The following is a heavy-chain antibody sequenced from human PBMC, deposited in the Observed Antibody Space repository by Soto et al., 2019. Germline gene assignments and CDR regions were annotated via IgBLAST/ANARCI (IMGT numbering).Heavy chain of an antibody. CDR3: STALRRDSALGAY. CDR2: IRSNADGGTA. V-gene: IGHV3-15*01. D-gene: IGHD3-16*01. J-gene: IGHJ4*02. CDR1: GFPCIDAW. Sequence: EVQLVESGGGLVKPGGSLRLSCTASGFPCIDAWMSWVRQAPGKGLQWIGRIRSNADGGTADLTAPVRDRFTISRDDSKTTLYLQMNSLKIDDTAVYFCSTALRRDSALGAYWGLGTLVSVSS.